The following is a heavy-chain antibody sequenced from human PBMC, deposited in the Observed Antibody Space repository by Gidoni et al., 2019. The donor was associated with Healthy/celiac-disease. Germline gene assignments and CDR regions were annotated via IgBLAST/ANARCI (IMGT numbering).Heavy chain of an antibody. CDR2: ISSSSSYT. Sequence: GLSWVSYISSSSSYTNYADSVKGRFTISRDNAKNSLYLQMNSLRAEDTAGYYWARGGGPYNWNDGASFDYWGQGTLVTVSS. J-gene: IGHJ4*02. D-gene: IGHD1-20*01. CDR3: ARGGGPYNWNDGASFDY. V-gene: IGHV3-11*06.